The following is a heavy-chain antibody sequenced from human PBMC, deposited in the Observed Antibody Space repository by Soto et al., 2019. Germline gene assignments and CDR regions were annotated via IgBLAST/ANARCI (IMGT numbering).Heavy chain of an antibody. CDR3: ARGESSSWLGVSGMDV. CDR1: GFTFSSYG. V-gene: IGHV3-33*01. CDR2: IWYDGSNK. Sequence: GGSLRLSCAASGFTFSSYGMHWVRQAPGKGLEWVAVIWYDGSNKYYADSVKGRFTISRDNSKNTLYLQMNSLRAEDTAVYYCARGESSSWLGVSGMDVWGQGTTVTVSS. D-gene: IGHD6-13*01. J-gene: IGHJ6*02.